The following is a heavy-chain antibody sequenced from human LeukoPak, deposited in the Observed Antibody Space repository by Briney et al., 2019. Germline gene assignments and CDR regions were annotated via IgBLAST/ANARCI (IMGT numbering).Heavy chain of an antibody. Sequence: GGSLRLSCAASGFTFSTYNMNCVRQAPGKGLEWVSSISSSSSYIYYADSVKGRFTISRDNSKNTLYLQMNSLRAEDTALYYCAKLRGKDGVRDSYDIWGQGTMVTVSS. J-gene: IGHJ3*02. CDR3: AKLRGKDGVRDSYDI. V-gene: IGHV3-21*04. CDR2: ISSSSSYI. CDR1: GFTFSTYN. D-gene: IGHD1-1*01.